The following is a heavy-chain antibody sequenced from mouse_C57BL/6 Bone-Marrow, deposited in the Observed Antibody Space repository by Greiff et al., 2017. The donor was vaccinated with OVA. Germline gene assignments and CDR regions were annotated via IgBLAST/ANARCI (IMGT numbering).Heavy chain of an antibody. J-gene: IGHJ2*01. D-gene: IGHD1-1*01. CDR2: INPSSGYP. CDR1: GYTFTSYT. V-gene: IGHV1-4*01. CDR3: ASHYGSSPFDY. Sequence: VQLQQSGAELARPGASVKMSCKASGYTFTSYTMHWVKQRPGQGLEWIGYINPSSGYPKYNQKFKDKATLTADTSSSTAYMQLSSLTSEDSAVYYCASHYGSSPFDYWGQGTTLTVSA.